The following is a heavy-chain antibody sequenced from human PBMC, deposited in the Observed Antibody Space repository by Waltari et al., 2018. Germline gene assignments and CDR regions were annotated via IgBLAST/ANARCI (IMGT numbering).Heavy chain of an antibody. V-gene: IGHV5-51*01. CDR3: ARHGKWELGLRYDDY. Sequence: EVQLVQSGAEVKKPGESLKISCKGSAYSFTSYWIGWVRQMPGKGLEWLGIIYPVDSDTRYSPAFQGQVTISADKSISTAYLQWSSLKASDTAMYYCARHGKWELGLRYDDYWGQGTLVTVSS. CDR2: IYPVDSDT. CDR1: AYSFTSYW. J-gene: IGHJ4*02. D-gene: IGHD1-26*01.